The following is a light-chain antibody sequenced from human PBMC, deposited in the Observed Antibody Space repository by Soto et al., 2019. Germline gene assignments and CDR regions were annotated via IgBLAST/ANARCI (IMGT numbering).Light chain of an antibody. Sequence: DFQMTQSPSSLSASVGDRVTITCQASQDIDIYLNWYQQKPGKAPKLLIHGASNLETGVPSRFSGSRSGTDFTFTIRSLQPEDIGTYSCQQYDHLPRTFGQGTKVEIK. J-gene: IGKJ1*01. CDR1: QDIDIY. CDR2: GAS. V-gene: IGKV1-33*01. CDR3: QQYDHLPRT.